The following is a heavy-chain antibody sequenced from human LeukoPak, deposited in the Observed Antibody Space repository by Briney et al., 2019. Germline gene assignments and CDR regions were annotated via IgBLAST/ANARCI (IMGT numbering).Heavy chain of an antibody. CDR3: ATSTRGSGSYYNPFDY. J-gene: IGHJ4*02. CDR2: IYYSGST. D-gene: IGHD3-10*01. Sequence: SETLSLTCTVSGGSISSSSYYWGWIRQPPGTGLEWIGSIYYSGSTYYNPSLKSRVTISVDTSKNQFSLKLSSVTAADTAVYYCATSTRGSGSYYNPFDYWGQGTLVTVSS. CDR1: GGSISSSSYY. V-gene: IGHV4-39*01.